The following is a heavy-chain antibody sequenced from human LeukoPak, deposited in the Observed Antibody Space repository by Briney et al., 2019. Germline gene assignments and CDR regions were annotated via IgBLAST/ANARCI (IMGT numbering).Heavy chain of an antibody. CDR3: ARDPQDSSSWYFDY. D-gene: IGHD6-13*01. Sequence: PGGSLRLSCAASGFTFSSYSMNWVRQAPGKGLEWVSSISSSSSYIYYADSVKGRFTISRGNSKNSLYLQMNSLRAEDTAVYYCARDPQDSSSWYFDYWGQGTLVTVSS. CDR1: GFTFSSYS. J-gene: IGHJ4*02. V-gene: IGHV3-21*01. CDR2: ISSSSSYI.